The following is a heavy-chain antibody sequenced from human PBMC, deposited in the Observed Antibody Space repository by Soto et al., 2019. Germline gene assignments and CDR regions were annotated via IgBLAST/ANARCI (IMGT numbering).Heavy chain of an antibody. CDR1: GGSFSGYY. D-gene: IGHD2-2*01. V-gene: IGHV4-34*01. Sequence: PSETLSLTCAVYGGSFSGYYWSWIRQPPGKGLERIGEINHSGNTNYNPSLKSRVTISIDTSKNQFSLKMSSVTAADTAVYYCANRVVPAATFDYWGQGTLVTVSS. CDR2: INHSGNT. CDR3: ANRVVPAATFDY. J-gene: IGHJ4*02.